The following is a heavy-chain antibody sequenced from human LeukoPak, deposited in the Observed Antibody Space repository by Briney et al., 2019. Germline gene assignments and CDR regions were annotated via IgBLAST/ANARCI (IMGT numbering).Heavy chain of an antibody. CDR1: GGSISSGSSY. CDR2: IYTSGST. V-gene: IGHV4-61*02. CDR3: ARARGEDCSSTSCPYYFDY. Sequence: SQTLSLTCTVSGGSISSGSSYWGWIRQPAGKGREWIARIYTSGSTNNNPSLKSRVTISVDTSKNQFSLKLSSVTAADTVVYYWARARGEDCSSTSCPYYFDYWGQGTLVTVSS. J-gene: IGHJ4*02. D-gene: IGHD2-2*01.